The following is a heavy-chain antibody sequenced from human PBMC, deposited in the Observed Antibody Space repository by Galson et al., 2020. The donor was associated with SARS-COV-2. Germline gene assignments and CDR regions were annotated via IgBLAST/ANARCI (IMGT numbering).Heavy chain of an antibody. J-gene: IGHJ6*03. CDR1: GYTFTGYY. V-gene: IGHV1-2*02. CDR3: ARVGRAYYYYYYYMDV. D-gene: IGHD2-15*01. Sequence: ASVKVSCKASGYTFTGYYMHWVRQAPGQGLEWMGWINPNSGGTNYAQKFQGRVTMTRDTSISTAYMELSRLRSDDTAVYYCARVGRAYYYYYYYMDVWGKGTTVTVSS. CDR2: INPNSGGT.